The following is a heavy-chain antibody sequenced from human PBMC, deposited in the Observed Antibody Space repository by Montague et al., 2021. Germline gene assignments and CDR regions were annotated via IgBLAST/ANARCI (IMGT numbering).Heavy chain of an antibody. CDR2: ISWNSGNI. Sequence: SLSLSWAASGFTFDDYAMHWVRQVPGKGLEWVSGISWNSGNIGYADSVKGRFTISRDNAKNSLSLQMNSLRAEDTALYYCAKDIYDIVVGGMDVWGRGTTVNVSS. D-gene: IGHD2-15*01. CDR1: GFTFDDYA. V-gene: IGHV3-9*01. CDR3: AKDIYDIVVGGMDV. J-gene: IGHJ6*02.